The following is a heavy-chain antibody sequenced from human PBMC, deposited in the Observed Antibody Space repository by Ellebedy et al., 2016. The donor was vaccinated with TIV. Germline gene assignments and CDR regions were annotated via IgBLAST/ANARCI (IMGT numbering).Heavy chain of an antibody. CDR2: IKQDGSDK. J-gene: IGHJ4*02. Sequence: PGGSLRLSCAASGFTFRYYWMSWVRQAPGKGLERLANIKQDGSDKNYMDSVKGRFSISRDNSKNSLYLQMDSLTAEDTAVYYCVRGSGYCTSNTYSDNWGQGTLVTVSS. D-gene: IGHD2-2*03. V-gene: IGHV3-7*03. CDR1: GFTFRYYW. CDR3: VRGSGYCTSNTYSDN.